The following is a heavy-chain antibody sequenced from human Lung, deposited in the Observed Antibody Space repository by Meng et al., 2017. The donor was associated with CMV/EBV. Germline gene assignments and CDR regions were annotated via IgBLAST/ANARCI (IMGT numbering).Heavy chain of an antibody. Sequence: GGSLRLSCAASGFTFRNYWMSWVRQAPGKGLEWVANIKGDGSDKGYVDPVKGRFTISRDNARNSLYMEMNSLRAEDTAVYYCVPHDCAMDVWGQGTTVTVSS. CDR3: VPHDCAMDV. CDR1: GFTFRNYW. J-gene: IGHJ6*02. CDR2: IKGDGSDK. V-gene: IGHV3-7*01.